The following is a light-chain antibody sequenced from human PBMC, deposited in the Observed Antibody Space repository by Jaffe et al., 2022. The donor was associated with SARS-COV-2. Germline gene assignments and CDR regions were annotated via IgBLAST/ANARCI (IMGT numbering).Light chain of an antibody. J-gene: IGKJ1*01. CDR2: ATS. Sequence: EIVLTQSPGTLSLSPGERATLSCRASQSVSGSYLAWYQQTPGQAPRLLIYATSSRATGIPDRFSGSGSGTDFTLTISRLEPEDFAVYYCLQYGNSPWTFGQGTKVEIK. V-gene: IGKV3-20*01. CDR3: LQYGNSPWT. CDR1: QSVSGSY.